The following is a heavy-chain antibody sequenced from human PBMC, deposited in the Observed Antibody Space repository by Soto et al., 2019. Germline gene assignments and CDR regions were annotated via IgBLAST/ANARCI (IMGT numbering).Heavy chain of an antibody. V-gene: IGHV1-69*02. CDR1: GGTFSSYT. J-gene: IGHJ2*01. D-gene: IGHD3-3*02. CDR3: AGFSRPGYFDL. CDR2: IIPILGIA. Sequence: QVQLVQSGAEVKKPGSSVKVSCKASGGTFSSYTISWVRQAPGQGLEWMGRIIPILGIANYAQKCQGRVTITADKSTSTAYMELSSLRSEDTAVYYCAGFSRPGYFDLWGRGTLVTVSS.